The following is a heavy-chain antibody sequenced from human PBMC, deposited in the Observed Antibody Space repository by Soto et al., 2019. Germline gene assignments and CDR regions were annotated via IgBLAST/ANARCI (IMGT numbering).Heavy chain of an antibody. V-gene: IGHV3-23*01. CDR1: GFSFGNYV. D-gene: IGHD3-3*01. Sequence: GGSLRLSCAASGFSFGNYVMNWVRQAPGKGLEWVSGISDSGGSSSSADSVKGRFTVSRDNSKNTLYLQMDSLTGDDTAVYYCTKGGDSWSGYAQHWGQGALVTVSS. CDR2: ISDSGGSS. J-gene: IGHJ1*01. CDR3: TKGGDSWSGYAQH.